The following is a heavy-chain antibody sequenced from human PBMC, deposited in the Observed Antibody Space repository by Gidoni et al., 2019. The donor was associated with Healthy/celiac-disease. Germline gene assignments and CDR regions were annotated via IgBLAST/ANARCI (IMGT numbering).Heavy chain of an antibody. CDR3: ADVDTAMVVY. J-gene: IGHJ4*02. CDR2: ISGSGGST. V-gene: IGHV3-23*01. D-gene: IGHD5-18*01. CDR1: GFTFSSYA. Sequence: DVQLLESGGGLVQPGGSLRLPCSASGFTFSSYAMSWVRQAPGKGLEWVSAISGSGGSTYYADSVKGRFTISRDNSKNTLYLQMNSLRAEDTAVYYCADVDTAMVVYWGQGTLVTVSS.